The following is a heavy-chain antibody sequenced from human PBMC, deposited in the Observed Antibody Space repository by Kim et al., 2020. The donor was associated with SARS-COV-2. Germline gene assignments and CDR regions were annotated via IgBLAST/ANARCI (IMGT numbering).Heavy chain of an antibody. Sequence: GGSLRLSCAASGFIFRSYWINWVRQAPGKGLEWVANIKEDGSEKYYVDSVKGRFTISRDNAKNSLYLQMNSLRAADTAVYYCSRIHSGYQWGDAFDIWG. D-gene: IGHD5-12*01. V-gene: IGHV3-7*01. CDR3: SRIHSGYQWGDAFDI. J-gene: IGHJ3*02. CDR1: GFIFRSYW. CDR2: IKEDGSEK.